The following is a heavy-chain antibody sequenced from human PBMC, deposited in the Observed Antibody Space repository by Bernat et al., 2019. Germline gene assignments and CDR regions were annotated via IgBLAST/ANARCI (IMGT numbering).Heavy chain of an antibody. Sequence: QVQLVQSGAEVKKPGASVKVSCKASGYTFTSYDMHWVRQAPGQGLEWMGIINPSGGSTSYAQKFQGRVTMTRDTSTSTVYMELSSLRSEDTAVYYRARTMGRYCNSTSCEFDYWGQGTLVTVSS. J-gene: IGHJ4*02. CDR3: ARTMGRYCNSTSCEFDY. CDR1: GYTFTSYD. CDR2: INPSGGST. V-gene: IGHV1-46*01. D-gene: IGHD2-2*01.